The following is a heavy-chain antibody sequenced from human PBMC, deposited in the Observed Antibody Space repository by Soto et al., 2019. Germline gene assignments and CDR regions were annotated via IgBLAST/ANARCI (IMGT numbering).Heavy chain of an antibody. Sequence: EVQLVESGGGLVQPGGSLRLSCAASGFTFIDYSMNWIRQAPGKGLEWISFISGRGDAIYYADSLKGRFIVSRDKAKNSLYLQMNSLSDDDTAVYYCARPGEGALFYYAMDVWGQGTTVTFSS. D-gene: IGHD3-16*01. CDR3: ARPGEGALFYYAMDV. CDR2: ISGRGDAI. V-gene: IGHV3-48*02. CDR1: GFTFIDYS. J-gene: IGHJ6*02.